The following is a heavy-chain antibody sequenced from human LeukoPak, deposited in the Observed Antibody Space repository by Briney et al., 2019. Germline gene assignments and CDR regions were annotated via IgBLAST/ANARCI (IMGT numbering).Heavy chain of an antibody. J-gene: IGHJ4*02. V-gene: IGHV1-2*06. Sequence: ASVKVSCKASGYTFTGYYMHWVRQAPGQGLEWMGRINPNSGGTNYAQKFQGRVTMTRDTSISTAHMELSRLRSDDTAVYYCARDSAQRYSGYDRLGYWGQGTLVTVSS. CDR3: ARDSAQRYSGYDRLGY. CDR2: INPNSGGT. CDR1: GYTFTGYY. D-gene: IGHD5-12*01.